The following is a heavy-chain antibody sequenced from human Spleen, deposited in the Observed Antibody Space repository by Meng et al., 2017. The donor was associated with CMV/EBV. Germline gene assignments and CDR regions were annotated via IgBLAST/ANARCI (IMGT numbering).Heavy chain of an antibody. Sequence: GSLRLSCTVSGGSVNSGSYYWSWIRQTPGKGLEWIGYIYYSGSTNYNPSLKSRVTISRDTSKNQFSLNLSSVTTADTAVYYCARGGRVREQYYDHWGQGTLVTVSS. CDR3: ARGGRVREQYYDH. CDR1: GGSVNSGSYY. CDR2: IYYSGST. D-gene: IGHD3-16*01. J-gene: IGHJ4*02. V-gene: IGHV4-61*01.